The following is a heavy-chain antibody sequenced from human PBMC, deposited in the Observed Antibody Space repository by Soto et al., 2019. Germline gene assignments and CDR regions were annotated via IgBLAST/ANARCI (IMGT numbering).Heavy chain of an antibody. CDR2: IYYSGST. V-gene: IGHV4-61*01. D-gene: IGHD6-6*01. CDR1: GASVSSGRHY. J-gene: IGHJ4*02. CDR3: ARDPLGYSSSHFFDQ. Sequence: PSETLSLTCSVSGASVSSGRHYWSWIRQSPGKGLAWIGFIYYSGSTNYNPSLKSRVTISVDTSKNQFSLKVRSVTAADTAVYFYARDPLGYSSSHFFDQWGQGTMVTVSS.